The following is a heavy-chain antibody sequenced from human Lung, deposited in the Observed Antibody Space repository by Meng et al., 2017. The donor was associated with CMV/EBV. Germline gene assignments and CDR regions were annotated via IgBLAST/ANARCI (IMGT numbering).Heavy chain of an antibody. CDR1: DYTFTGYG. J-gene: IGHJ4*02. Sequence: QVQPVQSGPEGKKPGASVKVSCKASDYTFTGYGVSWVRQAPGQRLEWMGWINAGNGDTKYSQKFQGRVTITRDTSASTAYMELSSLRSEDTAVYYCARDQGAWFGEAPRFDYWGQGTLVTVSS. CDR3: ARDQGAWFGEAPRFDY. D-gene: IGHD3-10*01. CDR2: INAGNGDT. V-gene: IGHV1-3*01.